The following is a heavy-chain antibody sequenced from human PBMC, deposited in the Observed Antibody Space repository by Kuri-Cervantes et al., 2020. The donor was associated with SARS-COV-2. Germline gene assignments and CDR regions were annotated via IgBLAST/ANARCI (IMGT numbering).Heavy chain of an antibody. CDR3: ARVEEHGDSYYYYYGMDV. V-gene: IGHV1-69*13. CDR2: IIPIFGTA. Sequence: SVKVSCKASGGTFSSYAISWVRQAPGQGLEWMGGIIPIFGTANYAQKFQGRVTITADESTSTAYMELSSLRSEDTAVYYCARVEEHGDSYYYYYGMDVWGQGTTVTVSS. CDR1: GGTFSSYA. D-gene: IGHD4-17*01. J-gene: IGHJ6*02.